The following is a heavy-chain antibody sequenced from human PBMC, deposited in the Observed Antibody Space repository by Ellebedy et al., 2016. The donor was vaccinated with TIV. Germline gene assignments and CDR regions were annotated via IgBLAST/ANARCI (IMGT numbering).Heavy chain of an antibody. J-gene: IGHJ4*02. CDR2: ISNDGSYE. CDR1: GFTFSTYG. Sequence: GESLKISXAASGFTFSTYGMHWVRQAPGKGPEWVAVISNDGSYEDYADSVKGRITISRDNSNNTVYLQMNRLRIEDTAVYYCARAPRGIYYFDYWGQGTLVTASS. D-gene: IGHD2/OR15-2a*01. CDR3: ARAPRGIYYFDY. V-gene: IGHV3-30*03.